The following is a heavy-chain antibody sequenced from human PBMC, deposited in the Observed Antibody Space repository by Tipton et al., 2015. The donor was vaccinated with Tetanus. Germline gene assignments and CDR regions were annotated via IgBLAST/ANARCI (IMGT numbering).Heavy chain of an antibody. CDR2: IYASGRT. Sequence: TLSLTCTVSGGSIRNYYWTWIRQPAGKGLEWLGHIYASGRTNYNPSLTSRLSLSVNLSENQFSLKLRPVTAADTAVYFCASESYYERSGYSSWGQGTLVTVSS. J-gene: IGHJ5*02. CDR3: ASESYYERSGYSS. V-gene: IGHV4-4*07. D-gene: IGHD3-22*01. CDR1: GGSIRNYY.